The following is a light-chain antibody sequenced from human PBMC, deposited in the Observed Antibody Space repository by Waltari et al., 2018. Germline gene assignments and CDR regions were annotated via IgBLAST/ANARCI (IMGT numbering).Light chain of an antibody. V-gene: IGKV1-39*01. CDR3: QQSYSSEIT. J-gene: IGKJ5*01. CDR2: GAT. Sequence: DIQMTQSPSSLSASVGDRVTITCRASQFTGADVNWYQHTPGRAPKLLIYGATTLKSGVPSRFSGTMSGTDFTLTISSLQPEDFATYYCQQSYSSEITFGQGTRLDI. CDR1: QFTGAD.